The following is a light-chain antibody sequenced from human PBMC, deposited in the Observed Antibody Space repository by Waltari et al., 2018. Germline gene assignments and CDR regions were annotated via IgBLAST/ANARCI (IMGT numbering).Light chain of an antibody. CDR2: DVS. Sequence: SCRASQSVANDLAWYQQKPGQAPRLLIYDVSNRATDIPARFSGSGFATDFTLTISDLKPEDIAVYYCQQRNKWPVTFGGGTKVEIK. V-gene: IGKV3-11*01. CDR3: QQRNKWPVT. J-gene: IGKJ4*01. CDR1: QSVAND.